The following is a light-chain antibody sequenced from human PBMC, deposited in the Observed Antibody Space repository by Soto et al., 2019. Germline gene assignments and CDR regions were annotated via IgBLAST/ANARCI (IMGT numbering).Light chain of an antibody. J-gene: IGKJ5*01. CDR2: DAS. Sequence: EIVITQSPSTLSVSPGGRATLSCRASQSISDTLAWYQQKPGQAPRLLIYDASNRATGIPARFSGSGSGTDFTLTISSLEPEDFAVYYCQQRSIWPLTFGQGTRLEIK. CDR1: QSISDT. CDR3: QQRSIWPLT. V-gene: IGKV3-11*01.